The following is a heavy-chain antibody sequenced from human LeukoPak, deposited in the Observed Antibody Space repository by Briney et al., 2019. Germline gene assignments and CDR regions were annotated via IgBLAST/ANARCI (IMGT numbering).Heavy chain of an antibody. CDR2: FSAYNGNT. CDR3: ARAWGEDIAARPYYFDY. V-gene: IGHV1-18*01. D-gene: IGHD6-6*01. Sequence: ASVKVSCKASGYTFSNYAISWVRQAPGQGLEWMGWFSAYNGNTNYAPKLQGRVTMTTDTSTSAAYMELRSLRSDDTAVYYCARAWGEDIAARPYYFDYWGQGSLVTVSS. CDR1: GYTFSNYA. J-gene: IGHJ4*02.